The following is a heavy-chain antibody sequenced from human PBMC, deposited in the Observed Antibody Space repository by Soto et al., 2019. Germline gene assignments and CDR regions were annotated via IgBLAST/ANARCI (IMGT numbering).Heavy chain of an antibody. CDR2: IKQDGSEK. J-gene: IGHJ3*01. D-gene: IGHD1-26*01. V-gene: IGHV3-7*01. CDR1: GFTLSTYW. Sequence: EVQLVESGGGLVQPGGSLRLSCAASGFTLSTYWMNWVRQAPGKGLEWVANIKQDGSEKYYMDSVKGRFTISRDNARNSLDHQRDRLRGDDMAVYYCARDGTGGGAIDLWGQGTMVTGSS. CDR3: ARDGTGGGAIDL.